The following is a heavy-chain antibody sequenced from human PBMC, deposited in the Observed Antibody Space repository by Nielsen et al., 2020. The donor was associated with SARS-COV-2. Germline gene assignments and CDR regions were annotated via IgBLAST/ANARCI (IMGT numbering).Heavy chain of an antibody. CDR2: IYYSGST. Sequence: SETLSLTCTVSGGSISSYYWSWIRQPPGKGLEWIGYIYYSGSTNYNPSLKSRVTISVDTSKNQFSLKLSSVTAADTAVYYCARDPRIAAAATGFDYWGQGTLVTVSS. V-gene: IGHV4-59*01. J-gene: IGHJ4*02. D-gene: IGHD6-13*01. CDR3: ARDPRIAAAATGFDY. CDR1: GGSISSYY.